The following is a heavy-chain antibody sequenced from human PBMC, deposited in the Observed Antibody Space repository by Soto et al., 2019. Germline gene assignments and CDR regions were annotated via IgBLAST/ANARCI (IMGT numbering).Heavy chain of an antibody. Sequence: QVQLQESGPGLVRPSQTLSLTCTVSGGSISSDHYHWTWIRQTPGKGLEWIGYIHYSGSVYYNPSLQRPVTTSVDTYKNLFSLKQSSVTASVPGVYVCVSEDAGRDRDHSGLDVWSQGTTVTVSS. CDR2: IHYSGSV. CDR3: VSEDAGRDRDHSGLDV. CDR1: GGSISSDHYH. J-gene: IGHJ6*02. V-gene: IGHV4-30-4*01.